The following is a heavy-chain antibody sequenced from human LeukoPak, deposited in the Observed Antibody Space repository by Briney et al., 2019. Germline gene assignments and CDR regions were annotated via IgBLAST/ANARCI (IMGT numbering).Heavy chain of an antibody. Sequence: PGGSLRLSCAASGFTFSSYGMHWVRQAPGKGLEWVAFIRYDGSNKYYADSVKGRLTISRDNSKNTLYLQMNSLTTEDTAVYYCAKGGGELGSGSLDYWGQGTLVTVSS. CDR1: GFTFSSYG. V-gene: IGHV3-30*02. CDR2: IRYDGSNK. CDR3: AKGGGELGSGSLDY. J-gene: IGHJ4*02. D-gene: IGHD3-10*01.